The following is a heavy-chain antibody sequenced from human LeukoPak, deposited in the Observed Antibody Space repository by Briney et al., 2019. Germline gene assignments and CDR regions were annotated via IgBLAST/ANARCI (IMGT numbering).Heavy chain of an antibody. V-gene: IGHV4-59*01. D-gene: IGHD3-10*01. CDR3: ARDKIGYYYGSGSYLLTGAFDI. Sequence: PSETLSLTCAVSGGSISSYFWTWIRQPPGKGLEWIGYIYYSGSTNYNPSLKSRVTISVDTSKNQFSLKLSSVTAADTAVYYCARDKIGYYYGSGSYLLTGAFDIWGQGTMVTVSS. CDR1: GGSISSYF. CDR2: IYYSGST. J-gene: IGHJ3*02.